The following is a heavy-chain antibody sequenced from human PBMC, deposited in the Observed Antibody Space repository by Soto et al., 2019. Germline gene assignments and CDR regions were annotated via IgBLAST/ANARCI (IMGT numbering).Heavy chain of an antibody. CDR1: GFTFSDYG. D-gene: IGHD6-6*01. J-gene: IGHJ4*02. Sequence: GSLRLSCAVSGFTFSDYGMHWVRQAPGKGLEWVAVMSYAGTYKYYADSVKGRFTISRDLSGNTLFLQMNSLRLEDTAVYFCAKEMYPRTVLDSSSPWGDYWGQGTLVTVSS. CDR2: MSYAGTYK. V-gene: IGHV3-30*18. CDR3: AKEMYPRTVLDSSSPWGDY.